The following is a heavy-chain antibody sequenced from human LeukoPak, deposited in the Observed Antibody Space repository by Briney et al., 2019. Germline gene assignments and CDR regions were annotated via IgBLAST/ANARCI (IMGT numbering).Heavy chain of an antibody. CDR1: GYSISSGYY. CDR3: ARHSSSGWFGYYMDV. V-gene: IGHV4-38-2*02. J-gene: IGHJ6*03. Sequence: SETLSLTCTVSGYSISSGYYWGWIRQPPGKGLEWIGSIYHSGSTYYNPSLKSRVTISVDTSKNQFSLKLSSVTAADTAVYYCARHSSSGWFGYYMDVWGKGTTVTVSS. CDR2: IYHSGST. D-gene: IGHD6-19*01.